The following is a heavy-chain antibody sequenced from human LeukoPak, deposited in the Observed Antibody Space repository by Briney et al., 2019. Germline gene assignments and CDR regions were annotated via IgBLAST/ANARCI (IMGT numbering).Heavy chain of an antibody. J-gene: IGHJ4*02. CDR3: ARDGRRAGYGGSHQAY. Sequence: ASVKVSCKASGYTFSTFGIAWVRQAPGQRPEWMGWISTSNGNTKYAQKFQGTVTMTTDTSTSTVYLELRTLRSVDTAVYYCARDGRRAGYGGSHQAYWGQGTLVTVSS. CDR1: GYTFSTFG. V-gene: IGHV1-18*01. CDR2: ISTSNGNT. D-gene: IGHD1-26*01.